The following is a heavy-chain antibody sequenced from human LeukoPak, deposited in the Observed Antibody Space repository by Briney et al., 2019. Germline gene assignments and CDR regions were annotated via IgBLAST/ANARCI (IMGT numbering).Heavy chain of an antibody. J-gene: IGHJ4*02. D-gene: IGHD3-22*01. CDR2: IYYSGST. Sequence: NPSETLSLTCTVSGGSISSYYWSWIRQPPGKGLECIGYIYYSGSTNYNPSLKSRVTISVDTSKNQFSLKLSSLTAADTAVYYCARRTYFYDSSGYYFDYWGQGTLVTVSS. CDR1: GGSISSYY. V-gene: IGHV4-59*01. CDR3: ARRTYFYDSSGYYFDY.